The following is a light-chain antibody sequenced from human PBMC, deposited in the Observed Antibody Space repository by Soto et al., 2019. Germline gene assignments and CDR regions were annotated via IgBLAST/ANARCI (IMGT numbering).Light chain of an antibody. CDR3: SSYTSSSLVV. Sequence: QSVLTQAASVSGSPGQSITISCTGTSSDVGGYNYVSWYQQHPGKAPKLMIYDVSNRPSGVSNRFSGSKSGNTASLTISGLQAEDEADYYCSSYTSSSLVVFGGGTKLTVL. V-gene: IGLV2-14*01. CDR1: SSDVGGYNY. CDR2: DVS. J-gene: IGLJ2*01.